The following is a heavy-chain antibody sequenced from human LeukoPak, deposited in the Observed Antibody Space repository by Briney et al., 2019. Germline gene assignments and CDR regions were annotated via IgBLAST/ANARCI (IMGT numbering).Heavy chain of an antibody. D-gene: IGHD6-13*01. Sequence: PGGSLRLSCAASGFTFSSYAMSWVRQAPGKGLEWVSYISSSSSTIYYADSVKGRFTISRDNAKNSLYLQMNSLRVEDTAVYYCARDPLQGKSSSSRYNWFDPWGQGTLVTVSS. V-gene: IGHV3-48*01. CDR2: ISSSSSTI. CDR1: GFTFSSYA. CDR3: ARDPLQGKSSSSRYNWFDP. J-gene: IGHJ5*02.